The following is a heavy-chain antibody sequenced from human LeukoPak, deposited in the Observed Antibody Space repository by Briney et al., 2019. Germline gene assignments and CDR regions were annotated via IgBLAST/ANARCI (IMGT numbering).Heavy chain of an antibody. CDR2: ISGSGDAT. CDR1: GFTFSSFA. CDR3: AKDSYSGATYQYYFDH. D-gene: IGHD1-26*01. V-gene: IGHV3-23*01. J-gene: IGHJ4*02. Sequence: GGSLRLSCAASGFTFSSFAMSWVRQAPGKGLEWVSAISGSGDATYYADSVNGRFSVSRDHSRSTVYLQMNSLRAEDTAVYYCAKDSYSGATYQYYFDHWGQGTPVTVSS.